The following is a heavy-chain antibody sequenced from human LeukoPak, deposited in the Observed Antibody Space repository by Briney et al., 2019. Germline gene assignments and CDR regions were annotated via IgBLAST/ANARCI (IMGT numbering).Heavy chain of an antibody. CDR1: GFTFSNAW. CDR2: IKSKTDGGTT. J-gene: IGHJ4*02. CDR3: TSFNFRGGY. V-gene: IGHV3-15*01. Sequence: GSLRLSCAVPGFTFSNAWMSWVRQAPGKGLEWVGRIKSKTDGGTTDYAAPVKGRFIISRDDSKNTLYLQMNSLKIEDTAVYYCTSFNFRGGYWGQGALVTVSS. D-gene: IGHD2/OR15-2a*01.